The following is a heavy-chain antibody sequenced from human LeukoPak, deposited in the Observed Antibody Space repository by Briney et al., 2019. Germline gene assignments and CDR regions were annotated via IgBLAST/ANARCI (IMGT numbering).Heavy chain of an antibody. J-gene: IGHJ3*02. CDR1: GFTITAYA. Sequence: GGSLRLSCAASGFTITAYAMSWVRQSPGKGLEWVSGIGITSEYIHYADSVKGRFTISRDNSKNTVYLEMSSLRAEDAAVYYCAKDPNGDYVGAFDTWGQGTMVVVSS. D-gene: IGHD4-17*01. V-gene: IGHV3-23*01. CDR2: IGITSEYI. CDR3: AKDPNGDYVGAFDT.